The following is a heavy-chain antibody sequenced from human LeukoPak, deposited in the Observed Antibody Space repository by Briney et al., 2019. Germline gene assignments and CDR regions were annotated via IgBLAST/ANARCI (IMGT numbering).Heavy chain of an antibody. CDR2: ISDSGGRT. D-gene: IGHD3-10*01. Sequence: GGSLRLSCAASGFSFSSYALSWVRQAPGRGLEWVSAISDSGGRTYYADFVKGRFTISRDNSENTLFLQMSSLRAEDTATYYCAKHYGSGTYYNYFTYCGQGTLVTVSS. CDR1: GFSFSSYA. V-gene: IGHV3-23*01. CDR3: AKHYGSGTYYNYFTY. J-gene: IGHJ4*02.